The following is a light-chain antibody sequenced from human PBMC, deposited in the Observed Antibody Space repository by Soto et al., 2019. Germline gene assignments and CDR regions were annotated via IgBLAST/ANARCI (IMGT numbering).Light chain of an antibody. CDR2: DAS. CDR1: QSVSSSN. V-gene: IGKV3D-20*02. J-gene: IGKJ5*01. Sequence: EIVMTQSPGTLSVSPGEGATLSCRASQSVSSSNLAWYQQKPGQAPRLLIYDASHRATGIPARFSGSGSGTDFTLTISSLEPEDFAVYYCQQRYNWPRITFGQGTRLEIK. CDR3: QQRYNWPRIT.